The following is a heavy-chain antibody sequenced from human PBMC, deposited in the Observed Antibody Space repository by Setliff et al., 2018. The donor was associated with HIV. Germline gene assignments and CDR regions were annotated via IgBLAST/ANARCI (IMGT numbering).Heavy chain of an antibody. CDR2: ISDSGGST. D-gene: IGHD6-19*01. V-gene: IGHV3-23*01. Sequence: GGSLRLSCAASGFTFSIYAMSWVRQAPGKGLEWASTISDSGGSTYYADSVKGRFTVSRDNSKYTLYPQMNSLRAEDTAVYYCAKGLHSSAWGGPENWFDPWGQGTLVTVSS. J-gene: IGHJ5*02. CDR3: AKGLHSSAWGGPENWFDP. CDR1: GFTFSIYA.